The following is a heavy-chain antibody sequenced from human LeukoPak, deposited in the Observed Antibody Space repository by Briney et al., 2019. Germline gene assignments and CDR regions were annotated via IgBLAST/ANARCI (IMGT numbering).Heavy chain of an antibody. J-gene: IGHJ4*02. Sequence: PGGSLRLSCAASGFTFSDYYMSWIRQAPGKGLEWVSYISSSSSYTNYADSVKGRFTISRDNAKNSLYLQMTSLRAEDTAVYYCARRRPYGSGSPRYFDYWGQGTLVNVSS. CDR3: ARRRPYGSGSPRYFDY. V-gene: IGHV3-11*03. D-gene: IGHD3-10*01. CDR1: GFTFSDYY. CDR2: ISSSSSYT.